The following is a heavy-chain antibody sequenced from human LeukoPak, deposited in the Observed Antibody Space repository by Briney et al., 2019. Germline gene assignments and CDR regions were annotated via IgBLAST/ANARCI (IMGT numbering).Heavy chain of an antibody. V-gene: IGHV3-21*01. CDR3: ASGSSYYSFDF. CDR2: ISSGSSYI. Sequence: GGSLRLSCAVSGFTFSSYTLNWVRQAPGKGLEWASSISSGSSYIYYADSVKGRFTISRDNAKNSPFLQLNSLRAEDTAVYYCASGSSYYSFDFWGQGALVTVSS. CDR1: GFTFSSYT. D-gene: IGHD1-26*01. J-gene: IGHJ4*02.